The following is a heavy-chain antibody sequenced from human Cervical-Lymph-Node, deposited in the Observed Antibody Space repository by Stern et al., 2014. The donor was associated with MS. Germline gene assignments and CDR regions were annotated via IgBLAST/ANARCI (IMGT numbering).Heavy chain of an antibody. V-gene: IGHV3-74*01. Sequence: EVQLVESGGGLLQLGGSLRLSWGASGFTFSTYWMHWVRQGPGKGLGGVSLINSGGSSTSYTDSVRGRFTISRDNAKNTVYLQMTSLRAEDTAVYYCARSSGASGDAMDVWGQGTTVTVSS. J-gene: IGHJ6*02. CDR3: ARSSGASGDAMDV. CDR1: GFTFSTYW. D-gene: IGHD2-15*01. CDR2: INSGGSST.